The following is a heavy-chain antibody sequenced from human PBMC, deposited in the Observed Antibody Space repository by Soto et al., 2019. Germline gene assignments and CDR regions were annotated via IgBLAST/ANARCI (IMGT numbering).Heavy chain of an antibody. Sequence: QVQLVQSGAEVKKPGSSVKVSCKASGGTFSSYAISWVRQAPGQGLEWMGGIIPIFGTANYAQKFQGRVTITADESTSTAYMELSSLRSEDTAVYYRARDRHSSSWYIERWFDPWGQGTLVTVSS. D-gene: IGHD6-13*01. CDR2: IIPIFGTA. J-gene: IGHJ5*02. CDR3: ARDRHSSSWYIERWFDP. V-gene: IGHV1-69*01. CDR1: GGTFSSYA.